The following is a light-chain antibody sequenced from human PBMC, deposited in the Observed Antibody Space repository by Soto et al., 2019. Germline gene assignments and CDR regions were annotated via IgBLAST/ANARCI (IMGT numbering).Light chain of an antibody. CDR3: QQRSNWPYT. J-gene: IGKJ2*01. CDR2: DAS. Sequence: VLTQSPATLSLSPGERATLSCRASQSVSSYLAWYQQKPGQAPRLLIYDASNRATGIPARFRGSGSGTDFTLTISSLEPEDFAVYYCQQRSNWPYTFGQGTKLEIK. V-gene: IGKV3-11*01. CDR1: QSVSSY.